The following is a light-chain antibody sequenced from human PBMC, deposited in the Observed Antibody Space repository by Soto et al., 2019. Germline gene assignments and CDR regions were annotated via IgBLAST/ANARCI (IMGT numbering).Light chain of an antibody. CDR1: QSISNW. J-gene: IGKJ1*01. V-gene: IGKV1-5*03. CDR2: KAS. Sequence: IQMTQSPSTLPASVGDRVTITCRASQSISNWLAWYQQKPGKAPKLLIYKASSLESGVPSRFSGSGSGTEFTLTISSLQPDDFGTYYCQEYNSYWTFGQGTKVDIK. CDR3: QEYNSYWT.